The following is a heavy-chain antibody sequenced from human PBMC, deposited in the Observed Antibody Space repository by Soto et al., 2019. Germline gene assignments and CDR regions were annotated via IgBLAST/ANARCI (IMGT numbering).Heavy chain of an antibody. Sequence: QITLKESGPTLVKPTQTLTLTCTFSGFSLSISEVGVGWIRQPPGKALEWLALIYSDDDKRYNPSLRTRLTITKDTSKNQVVLTMTNMDPVDTATYYCAHFVSVITLRDAFDIWGQGTMVTVSS. D-gene: IGHD1-20*01. CDR1: GFSLSISEVG. CDR3: AHFVSVITLRDAFDI. J-gene: IGHJ3*02. CDR2: IYSDDDK. V-gene: IGHV2-5*02.